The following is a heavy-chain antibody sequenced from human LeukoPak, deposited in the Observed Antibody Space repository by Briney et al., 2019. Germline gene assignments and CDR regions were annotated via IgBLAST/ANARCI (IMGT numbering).Heavy chain of an antibody. CDR3: ARSGSYYKWAAFDI. V-gene: IGHV4-59*12. J-gene: IGHJ3*02. CDR1: GGSISSYY. CDR2: IYYSGST. Sequence: SETLSLTCTVSGGSISSYYWSWIRQPPGKGLEWIGYIYYSGSTNYNPSLKSRVTISVDTSKNQFSLKLSSVTAADTAVYYCARSGSYYKWAAFDIWGQGTMVTVSS. D-gene: IGHD3-10*01.